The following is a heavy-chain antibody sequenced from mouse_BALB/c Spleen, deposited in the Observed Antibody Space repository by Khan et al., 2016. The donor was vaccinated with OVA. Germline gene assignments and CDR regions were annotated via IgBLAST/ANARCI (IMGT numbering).Heavy chain of an antibody. CDR2: ISYSDVT. CDR1: GYSITSGYA. Sequence: EVKLVESGPGLVKPSQSLPLTCTVTGYSITSGYAWNWIRQFPGNKLEWMGYISYSDVTNYNPSLKSRISITRDTSKNEFFLQLNSVTTEDTATDYCARGNYYGHYFDYWGQGTTLTVSS. CDR3: ARGNYYGHYFDY. D-gene: IGHD1-1*01. V-gene: IGHV3-2*02. J-gene: IGHJ2*01.